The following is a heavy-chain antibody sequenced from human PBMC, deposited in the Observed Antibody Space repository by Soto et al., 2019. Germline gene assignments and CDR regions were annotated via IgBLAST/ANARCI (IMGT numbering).Heavy chain of an antibody. CDR3: ARGTSSTGVYYYYYGMDV. CDR2: IWYDGSNK. J-gene: IGHJ6*02. Sequence: GGSPRLSCAASGFTFSSYGMHWVRQAPGKGLEWVAVIWYDGSNKYYADSVKGRFTISRDNSKNTLYLQMNSLRAEDTAVYYCARGTSSTGVYYYYYGMDVWGQGTTVTVSS. D-gene: IGHD4-17*01. V-gene: IGHV3-33*01. CDR1: GFTFSSYG.